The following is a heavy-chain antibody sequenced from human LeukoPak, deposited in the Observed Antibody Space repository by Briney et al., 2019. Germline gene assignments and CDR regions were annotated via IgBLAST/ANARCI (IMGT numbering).Heavy chain of an antibody. J-gene: IGHJ4*02. CDR3: AKDQYDYVRGEFDY. V-gene: IGHV3-30*18. CDR1: GFTFSSYD. CDR2: ISYDGNDK. Sequence: GGSLRLSCAASGFTFSSYDMHWVRQAPGKGLEWVAVISYDGNDKHYADSVKDRFTISRDNSKSTLYLQMNSLRVEDTAVYYCAKDQYDYVRGEFDYWGQGTLVTVSS. D-gene: IGHD3-16*01.